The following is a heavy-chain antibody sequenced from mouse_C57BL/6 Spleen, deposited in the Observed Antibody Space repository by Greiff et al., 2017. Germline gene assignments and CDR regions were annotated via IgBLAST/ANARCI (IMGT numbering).Heavy chain of an antibody. CDR3: ARSITTPYFDY. CDR2: IDPEDGET. D-gene: IGHD1-1*01. J-gene: IGHJ2*01. V-gene: IGHV14-2*01. CDR1: GFNIKDYY. Sequence: VQLKESGAELVKPGASVKLSCTASGFNIKDYYMHWVKQRTEQGLEWIGRIDPEDGETKSAPKFPGKATITADTPSNTAYLQLSSLTSEDTAVYYCARSITTPYFDYWSQGTTLTVSS.